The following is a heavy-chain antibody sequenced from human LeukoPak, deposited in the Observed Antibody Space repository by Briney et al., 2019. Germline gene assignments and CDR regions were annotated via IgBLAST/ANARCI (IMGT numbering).Heavy chain of an antibody. J-gene: IGHJ4*02. V-gene: IGHV1-69*05. CDR1: GGTFSNYA. D-gene: IGHD4-17*01. CDR3: ARLWGWYGDYVPTIDY. CDR2: FITIFGKV. Sequence: SSLKVSCKASGGTFSNYAISWVQQSPGQGREWRGGFITIFGKVNYGQKFRGRVTMTRDMSTRTVSTELSSLRSEDTAVYSCARLWGWYGDYVPTIDYWGQGTLVTVSS.